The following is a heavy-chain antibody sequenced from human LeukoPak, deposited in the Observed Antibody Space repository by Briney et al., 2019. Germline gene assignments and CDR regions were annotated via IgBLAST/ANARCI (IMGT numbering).Heavy chain of an antibody. CDR3: AGLFVGDCYSCFDY. D-gene: IGHD2-21*02. CDR1: GGSFSGYY. Sequence: PSETLSLTCAAYGGSFSGYYWSWIRQPPGKGLEWIGEINHSGSTNYDPSLKIRVTISVDTSKKQFSLKLSSVTAADTAVYYCAGLFVGDCYSCFDYWGQGTLVTVSS. J-gene: IGHJ4*02. CDR2: INHSGST. V-gene: IGHV4-34*01.